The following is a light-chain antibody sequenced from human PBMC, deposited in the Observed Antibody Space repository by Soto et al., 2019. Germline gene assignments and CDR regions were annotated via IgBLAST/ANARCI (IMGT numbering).Light chain of an antibody. CDR3: QQRSNWPPT. CDR2: DAS. J-gene: IGKJ1*01. Sequence: EILLTQSPATLSLSPGGRATLSCRASQSVGRNLAWYQQKPGQAPRLLIYDASNRATGIPARFSGGGSGTDFTLTISSLEPEDFAVYYCQQRSNWPPTFGQGTKVDIK. CDR1: QSVGRN. V-gene: IGKV3-11*01.